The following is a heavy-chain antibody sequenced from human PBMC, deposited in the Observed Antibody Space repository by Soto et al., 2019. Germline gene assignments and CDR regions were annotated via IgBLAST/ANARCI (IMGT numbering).Heavy chain of an antibody. J-gene: IGHJ4*02. V-gene: IGHV3-7*01. CDR3: ARHGDTAMAYFDY. CDR2: IKQDGSEK. Sequence: HPGGSLRLSCAASGFTFSSYWMSWVRQAPGKGLEWVANIKQDGSEKYYVDSVKGRFTISRDNAKNSLYLQMNSLRAEDTAVYYCARHGDTAMAYFDYWGQGTLVTVSS. D-gene: IGHD5-18*01. CDR1: GFTFSSYW.